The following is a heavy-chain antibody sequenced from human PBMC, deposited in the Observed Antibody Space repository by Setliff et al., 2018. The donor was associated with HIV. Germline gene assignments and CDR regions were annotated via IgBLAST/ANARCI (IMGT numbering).Heavy chain of an antibody. CDR3: ARVATVSHPGDYFDY. CDR2: MNPNSGNT. D-gene: IGHD4-4*01. J-gene: IGHJ4*02. V-gene: IGHV1-8*02. Sequence: GASVKVSCKASGYIFTSHKIHWVRQAPGQGLEWMGWMNPNSGNTGYAQKFQGRVTMTRNTSISTAYMELSSLRSEDTAVYYCARVATVSHPGDYFDYWGQGTLVTVSS. CDR1: GYIFTSHK.